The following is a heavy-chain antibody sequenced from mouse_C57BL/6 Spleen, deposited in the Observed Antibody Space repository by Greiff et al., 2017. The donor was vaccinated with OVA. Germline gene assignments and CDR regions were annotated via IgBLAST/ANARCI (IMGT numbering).Heavy chain of an antibody. Sequence: QVHVKQSGAELVKPGASVKMSCKASGYTFTTYPIEWMKQNHGKSLEWIGNFHPYNDDTKYNEKFKGKATLTVEKSSSSVYLELSRLTSDDSAVYYCARRVDDGYYGAMDYWGQGTSLTVSS. D-gene: IGHD2-3*01. J-gene: IGHJ4*01. V-gene: IGHV1-47*01. CDR2: FHPYNDDT. CDR3: ARRVDDGYYGAMDY. CDR1: GYTFTTYP.